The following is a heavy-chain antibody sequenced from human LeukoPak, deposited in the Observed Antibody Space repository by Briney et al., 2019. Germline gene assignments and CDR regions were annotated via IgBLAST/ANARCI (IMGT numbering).Heavy chain of an antibody. CDR3: ARYYDSWDAFDI. CDR1: GFTFSSYA. Sequence: GRSLRLSCAASGFTFSSYAMHWVRQAPGKGLEWVAVISYDGSNKYYADSVKGRFTISRDNSKNTLYLQMNSLRAEDTAVYYCARYYDSWDAFDIWGQGTMVTVSS. V-gene: IGHV3-30-3*01. J-gene: IGHJ3*02. D-gene: IGHD3-22*01. CDR2: ISYDGSNK.